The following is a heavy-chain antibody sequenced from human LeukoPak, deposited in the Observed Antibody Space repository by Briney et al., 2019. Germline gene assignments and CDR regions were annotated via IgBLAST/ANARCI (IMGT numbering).Heavy chain of an antibody. CDR3: ASTPDTATKFLYYYYMDV. Sequence: GSSVKVSCKASGGTFSSYAISWVRQAPGQGLEWMGRIIPTFGTANYAQKFQGRVTITTDESTSTAYMELSSLRSEDTAVCYCASTPDTATKFLYYYYMDVWGKGTTVTVSS. CDR2: IIPTFGTA. J-gene: IGHJ6*03. D-gene: IGHD5-18*01. CDR1: GGTFSSYA. V-gene: IGHV1-69*05.